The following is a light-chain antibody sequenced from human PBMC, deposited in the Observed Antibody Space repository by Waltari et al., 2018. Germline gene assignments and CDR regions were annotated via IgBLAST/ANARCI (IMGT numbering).Light chain of an antibody. Sequence: EIVMTQSPATLSVSPGERATLSCRASQSVRSNLAWYQQQPGQAPRLLIHGASTRAAGVPARFRGSGAGTEVTLTISSLQSEDFAVYYCQQYDSWPPGITFGGGTKVEIK. V-gene: IGKV3-15*01. CDR1: QSVRSN. CDR2: GAS. J-gene: IGKJ4*01. CDR3: QQYDSWPPGIT.